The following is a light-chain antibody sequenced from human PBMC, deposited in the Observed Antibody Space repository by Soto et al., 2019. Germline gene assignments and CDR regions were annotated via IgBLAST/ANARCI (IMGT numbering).Light chain of an antibody. CDR2: STN. Sequence: QAVVTQEPSFSVSPGGTVTLTCGLRSGSVSTSYYPSWHQQTPGQAPRTLIYSTNIHSSGVPDRFSGSILGNKAALTITGAQADDECDYYCVLYVGSGIWVFGGGTQLTVL. CDR3: VLYVGSGIWV. CDR1: SGSVSTSYY. V-gene: IGLV8-61*01. J-gene: IGLJ3*02.